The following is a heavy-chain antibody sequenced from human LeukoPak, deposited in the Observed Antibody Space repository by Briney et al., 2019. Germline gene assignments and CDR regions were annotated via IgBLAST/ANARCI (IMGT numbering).Heavy chain of an antibody. CDR3: ARDSWGRPYTTMSLYYFDY. Sequence: GGSLRLSCAASGFIFSTYSINWVRQAPGKGLEWVSHISSSSSSIYYADSVKGRFSISRDNAKNSLYLQMNSLRDEDTAVYYCARDSWGRPYTTMSLYYFDYWGQGTLVTVSS. J-gene: IGHJ4*02. D-gene: IGHD5-18*01. CDR2: ISSSSSSI. CDR1: GFIFSTYS. V-gene: IGHV3-48*02.